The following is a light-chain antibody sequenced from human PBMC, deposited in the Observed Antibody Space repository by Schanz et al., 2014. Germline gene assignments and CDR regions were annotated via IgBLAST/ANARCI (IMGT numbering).Light chain of an antibody. CDR2: DVA. V-gene: IGLV2-14*03. J-gene: IGLJ2*01. Sequence: QSALTQPASVSGSPGQSITLSCTGTSNDVGTYNFVSWYQHYPGRAPKLILYDVASRPSGISNRFSGSKSGNTASLTISGLQAEDEADYYCSSYRRTDTTYVVFGGGTKVTVL. CDR3: SSYRRTDTTYVV. CDR1: SNDVGTYNF.